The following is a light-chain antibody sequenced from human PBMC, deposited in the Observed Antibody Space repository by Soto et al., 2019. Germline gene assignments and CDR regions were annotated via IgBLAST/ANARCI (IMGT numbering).Light chain of an antibody. CDR1: QSINNKY. CDR3: QLYSGSPWT. V-gene: IGKV3-20*01. Sequence: EIVLTQSPGTLSLSPGERATLSCRASQSINNKYLAWYQQEPGQTPRLLIHGVSIRATGIPDRSSGSGSGTDFTLTISRLEPEDFAVYYCQLYSGSPWTFGQGTKVEIK. J-gene: IGKJ1*01. CDR2: GVS.